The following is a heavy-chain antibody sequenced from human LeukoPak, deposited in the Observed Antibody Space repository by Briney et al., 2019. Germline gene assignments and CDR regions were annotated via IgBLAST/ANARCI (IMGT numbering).Heavy chain of an antibody. D-gene: IGHD1-7*01. V-gene: IGHV3-48*04. CDR2: ISSSSSTI. Sequence: GGSLRLSCAASGFTFSTYSMNWVRQAPGQGLEWVSFISSSSSTIYYADSVTGRFTISRDNAKTSLYLQMNNLRAEDTAVYYCARRPSSVAGTTFDIWGQGTMVTVSS. CDR3: ARRPSSVAGTTFDI. CDR1: GFTFSTYS. J-gene: IGHJ3*02.